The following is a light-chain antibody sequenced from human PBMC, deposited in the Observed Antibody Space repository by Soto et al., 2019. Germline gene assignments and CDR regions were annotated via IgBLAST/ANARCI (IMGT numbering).Light chain of an antibody. J-gene: IGKJ5*01. Sequence: DILITQSPLSLPVTPGEPASISCRSSQSLLHSNGYNYLDWYLQKPGQSPQLLIYLGSNRASGVPDRFSGSGSGTDFTLKIRRVEAEDVGVYYCMQALQTKPINCGQGKRRAI. CDR1: QSLLHSNGYNY. CDR2: LGS. V-gene: IGKV2-28*01. CDR3: MQALQTKPIN.